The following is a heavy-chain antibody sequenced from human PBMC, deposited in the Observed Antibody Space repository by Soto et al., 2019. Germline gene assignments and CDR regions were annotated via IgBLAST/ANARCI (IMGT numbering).Heavy chain of an antibody. CDR2: ISSSSSTI. CDR3: ARDREGFSDYGAFDI. V-gene: IGHV3-48*01. D-gene: IGHD5-12*01. Sequence: GGSLRLSCAASGFTFSSYSMNWVRQAPGKGLEWVSYISSSSSTIYYADSVKGRFTISRDNAKNSLYLQMNSLRAEDTAVYYCARDREGFSDYGAFDIWGQGTMVTVSS. J-gene: IGHJ3*02. CDR1: GFTFSSYS.